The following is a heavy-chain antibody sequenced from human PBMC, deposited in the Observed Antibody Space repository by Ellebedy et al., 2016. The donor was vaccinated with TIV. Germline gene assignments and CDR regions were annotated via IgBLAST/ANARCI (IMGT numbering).Heavy chain of an antibody. D-gene: IGHD2-8*01. CDR3: TTNPGVWGDF. V-gene: IGHV3-15*07. CDR2: IKSRANGETA. J-gene: IGHJ4*02. CDR1: GLTFSEAW. Sequence: PGGSLRLSCAASGLTFSEAWMNRVRQAPGKGLEWVGHIKSRANGETADYAAPVKGRFTISRDDSKDTLYLQMNSLKTEDTAVYYCTTNPGVWGDFWGQGTLVTVSS.